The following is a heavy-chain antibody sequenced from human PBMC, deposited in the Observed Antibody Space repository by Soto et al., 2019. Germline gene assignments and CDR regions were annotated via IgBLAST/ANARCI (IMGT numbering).Heavy chain of an antibody. CDR1: GGSFSGYY. Sequence: PSETLSLTCAVYGGSFSGYYWSWIRQPPGKGLEWIGEINHSGSTNYNPSLKSRVTISVDTPKNQFSLKLSSVTAADTAVYYCARGDYDFWSGYSIHWFDPWGQGTLVTVSS. CDR3: ARGDYDFWSGYSIHWFDP. V-gene: IGHV4-34*01. CDR2: INHSGST. D-gene: IGHD3-3*01. J-gene: IGHJ5*02.